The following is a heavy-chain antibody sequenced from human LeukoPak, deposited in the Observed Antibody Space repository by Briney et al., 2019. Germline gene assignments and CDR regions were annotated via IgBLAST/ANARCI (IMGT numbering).Heavy chain of an antibody. CDR1: GYTFTSYD. CDR3: ARVGCSSTSCFFDY. Sequence: ASVKVSCKASGYTFTSYDINWVRQATGQGLEWMGWMNPNSGNTGYAQKFQGRVTITRNTSISTAYMELGSLRSEDTAVYYCARVGCSSTSCFFDYWGQGTLVTVSS. V-gene: IGHV1-8*03. CDR2: MNPNSGNT. D-gene: IGHD2-2*01. J-gene: IGHJ4*02.